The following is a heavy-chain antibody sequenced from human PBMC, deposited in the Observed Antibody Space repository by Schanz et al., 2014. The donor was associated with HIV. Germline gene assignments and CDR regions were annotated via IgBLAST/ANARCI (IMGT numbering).Heavy chain of an antibody. CDR1: RFTFSSYA. V-gene: IGHV3-23*04. J-gene: IGHJ5*01. CDR3: AKDRNGYNQPIES. CDR2: ISGSGGHT. D-gene: IGHD5-18*01. Sequence: EVQLVESGGGLVHPGGSLRLSCAASRFTFSSYAMSWVRQAPGKGLEWVSLISGSGGHTYYADSVKGRFTISRDNSKNTLYLQIDSLRVEDTAMYYCAKDRNGYNQPIESWGHGTLVSVSS.